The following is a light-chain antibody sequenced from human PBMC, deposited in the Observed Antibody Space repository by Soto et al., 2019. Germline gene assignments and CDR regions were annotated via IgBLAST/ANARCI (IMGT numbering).Light chain of an antibody. CDR2: EVS. V-gene: IGLV2-14*01. CDR1: RSDIGGYNY. CDR3: SSYSSTSIVL. Sequence: QSALTQPASVSGSRGQSITISCTGTRSDIGGYNYVSWYQQYAGKAPKLMIFEVSNRPSGVSNRFSASKSGNTASLTISGLQAEDEADYYCSSYSSTSIVLFGTGTKLTVL. J-gene: IGLJ1*01.